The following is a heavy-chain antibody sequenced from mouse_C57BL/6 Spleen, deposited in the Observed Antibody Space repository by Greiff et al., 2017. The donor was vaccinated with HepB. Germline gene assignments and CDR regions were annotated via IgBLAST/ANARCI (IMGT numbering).Heavy chain of an antibody. D-gene: IGHD1-1*01. CDR3: AREYYYGSSSAWFAY. J-gene: IGHJ3*01. CDR2: IYPRSGNT. Sequence: LVESGAELARPGASVKLSCKASGYTFTSYGISWVKQRTGQGLEWIGEIYPRSGNTYYNEKFKGKATLTADKSSSTAYMELRSLTSEDSAVYFCAREYYYGSSSAWFAYWGQGTLVTVSA. V-gene: IGHV1-81*01. CDR1: GYTFTSYG.